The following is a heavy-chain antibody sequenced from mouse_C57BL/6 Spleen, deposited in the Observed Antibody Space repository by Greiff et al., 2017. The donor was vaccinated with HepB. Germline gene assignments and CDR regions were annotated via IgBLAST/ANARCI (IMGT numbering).Heavy chain of an antibody. J-gene: IGHJ1*03. D-gene: IGHD1-1*01. CDR2: FHPCNDDT. CDR3: ARGPITPRGYFDV. V-gene: IGHV1-47*01. Sequence: QVQLKESGAELVKPGASVKMSCKASGYTFTTYPLEWMKQNHGKSLEWIGNFHPCNDDTKYNEKLKGNDTLTVEKSSSTVYLELSRLTSDDSAVYYCARGPITPRGYFDVWGTGTTVTVSS. CDR1: GYTFTTYP.